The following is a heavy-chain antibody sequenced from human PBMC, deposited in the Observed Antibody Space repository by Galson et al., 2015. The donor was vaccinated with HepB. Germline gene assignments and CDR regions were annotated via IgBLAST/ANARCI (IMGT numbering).Heavy chain of an antibody. V-gene: IGHV3-7*03. CDR2: IKQDGSEK. CDR3: AREVRLLWYGETPDAFDI. D-gene: IGHD3-10*01. Sequence: SLRLSCAASGFTFSSYWMSWVRQAPGKGLEWVANIKQDGSEKYYVDSVKGRFTISRDNAKNSLYLQMNSLRAEDTAVYYCAREVRLLWYGETPDAFDIWGQGTMVTVSS. CDR1: GFTFSSYW. J-gene: IGHJ3*02.